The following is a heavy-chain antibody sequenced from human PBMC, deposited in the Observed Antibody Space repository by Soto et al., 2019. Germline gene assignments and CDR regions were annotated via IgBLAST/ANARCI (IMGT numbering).Heavy chain of an antibody. CDR1: GGSISGGVHS. CDR2: IFDSGST. Sequence: QVQLQESGPGLVKPSETLSLTCTVSGGSISGGVHSWSWIRQPPGKGLEWIGHIFDSGSTYSNPSLKSRLTISVDTSKNQFSVRLSSVTAADTAVYYCAREIMPLTNDWYFDLWGRGTLVTVSS. D-gene: IGHD2-8*01. J-gene: IGHJ2*01. CDR3: AREIMPLTNDWYFDL. V-gene: IGHV4-30-4*01.